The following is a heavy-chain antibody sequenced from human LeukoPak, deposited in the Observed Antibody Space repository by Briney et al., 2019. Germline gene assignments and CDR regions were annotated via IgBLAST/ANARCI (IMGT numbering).Heavy chain of an antibody. Sequence: SSETLSLTCSVSGGSISSRSYYWGWIRQPPGKGLEWIGSVYYSGTTYYNPSLKSRVTISVDTSRNQFSLSLTSVTVADTAVYFCARDSYGSGSNHDYWGQGTLVTVSS. V-gene: IGHV4-39*07. CDR3: ARDSYGSGSNHDY. D-gene: IGHD3-10*01. CDR2: VYYSGTT. J-gene: IGHJ4*02. CDR1: GGSISSRSYY.